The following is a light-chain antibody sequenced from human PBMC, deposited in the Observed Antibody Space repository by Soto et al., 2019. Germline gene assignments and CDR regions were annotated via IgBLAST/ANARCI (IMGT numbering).Light chain of an antibody. CDR2: DVS. J-gene: IGKJ4*01. Sequence: DIQMTQSPSTLSASVGDRVIITCRASQSPGTWMAWYQQKPGTAPVLLIYDVSKLESGVPSRFSGRASGTKSTLTTTPLQPDDFAIYYAKQFFSYPLPFGGGPRVDTK. CDR1: QSPGTW. CDR3: KQFFSYPLP. V-gene: IGKV1-5*01.